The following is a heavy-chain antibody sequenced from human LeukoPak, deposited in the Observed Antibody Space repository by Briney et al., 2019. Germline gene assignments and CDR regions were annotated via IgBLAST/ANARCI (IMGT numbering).Heavy chain of an antibody. CDR3: MRREEEDGYNAKPFDF. CDR2: IYYSGNT. D-gene: IGHD5-24*01. Sequence: PSETLSLTCTVSGGSISNSNYYWGWVRQPPGKGLEWIGTIYYSGNTYYNPSLKSRVTISVDTSKNQFSLRLSSVTAADTAVYFCMRREEEDGYNAKPFDFWGQGTLVTVSS. V-gene: IGHV4-39*01. CDR1: GGSISNSNYY. J-gene: IGHJ4*02.